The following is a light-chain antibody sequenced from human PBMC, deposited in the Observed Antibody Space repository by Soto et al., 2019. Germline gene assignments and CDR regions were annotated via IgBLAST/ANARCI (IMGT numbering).Light chain of an antibody. CDR1: QSISSW. CDR3: QQYNSYPIN. V-gene: IGKV1-5*01. CDR2: DAS. Sequence: DIQMTQSPSTLSASVGDRVTITCRASQSISSWLAWYQQKPGKAPKLLIYDASSLESGVPSRFSGSGSGTEFTLTISSLQPDDFATYYCQQYNSYPINFGQGTRLEI. J-gene: IGKJ5*01.